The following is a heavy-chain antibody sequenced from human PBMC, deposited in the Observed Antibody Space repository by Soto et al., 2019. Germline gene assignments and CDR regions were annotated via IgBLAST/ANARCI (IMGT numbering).Heavy chain of an antibody. J-gene: IGHJ6*02. CDR3: ARQGFGELHGLVDV. CDR1: GGPMNNYY. CDR2: MGYNGFT. Sequence: QVQLQESGPGLVKPSETLSLTCTISGGPMNNYYCSWFRQPRGQGLEWIGYMGYNGFTRYNPSLRSRVAISLDTAKSQVSLNLSSVTAADTALYYCARQGFGELHGLVDVWGQGITVTVSS. V-gene: IGHV4-59*08. D-gene: IGHD3-10*01.